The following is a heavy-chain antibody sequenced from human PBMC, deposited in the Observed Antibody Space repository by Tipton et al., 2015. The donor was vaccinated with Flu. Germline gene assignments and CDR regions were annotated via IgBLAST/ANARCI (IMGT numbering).Heavy chain of an antibody. V-gene: IGHV3-23*01. CDR2: FSGSGGST. CDR3: ARGFIRLCDY. D-gene: IGHD3-16*01. CDR1: GFTFSTYA. J-gene: IGHJ4*02. Sequence: SLRLSCAASGFTFSTYAMSWVRQAPGKGLEWVSVFSGSGGSTYYADSVKGRFTISRDNSKSTLYLQMNSLRVEDTAIYYCARGFIRLCDYWGQGTLVTVSS.